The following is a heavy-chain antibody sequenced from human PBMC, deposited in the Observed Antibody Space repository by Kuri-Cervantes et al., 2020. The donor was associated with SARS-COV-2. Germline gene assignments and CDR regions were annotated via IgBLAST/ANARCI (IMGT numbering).Heavy chain of an antibody. CDR1: GFTFSSYG. CDR3: ARASLDLTIFGVAYDAFDI. D-gene: IGHD3-3*01. Sequence: GGSLRLSCAASGFTFSSYGMHWVRQAPGKGLEWVAFIRYDGSNKYYADSVKGRFTISRDNSKNTLYLQMNSLRAEDTAVYYCARASLDLTIFGVAYDAFDIWGQGTMVTVSS. CDR2: IRYDGSNK. V-gene: IGHV3-30*02. J-gene: IGHJ3*02.